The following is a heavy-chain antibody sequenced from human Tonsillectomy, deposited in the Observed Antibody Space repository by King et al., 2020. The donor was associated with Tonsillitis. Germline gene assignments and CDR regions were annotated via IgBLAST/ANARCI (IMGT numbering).Heavy chain of an antibody. CDR1: GYTFTSYG. D-gene: IGHD3-22*01. J-gene: IGHJ4*02. V-gene: IGHV1-18*01. CDR3: ARDQRGTYYYDSSGYSPFDY. CDR2: ISAYNGNT. Sequence: VQLVQSGAEVKKPGASVKVSCKASGYTFTSYGINWVRQAPGQGLEWMGWISAYNGNTNYAQKLQGRFTITKETSTSTAYMELRSLRSDDTAVYYCARDQRGTYYYDSSGYSPFDYWGQGTLVTVSS.